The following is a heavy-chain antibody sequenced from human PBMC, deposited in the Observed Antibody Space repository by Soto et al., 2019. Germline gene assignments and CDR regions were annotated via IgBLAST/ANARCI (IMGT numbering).Heavy chain of an antibody. CDR3: ARTASYILRYFDSGRYYYYMDV. CDR1: GYTFTSYA. D-gene: IGHD3-9*01. V-gene: IGHV1-3*01. Sequence: QVQLVQSGAEVKKPGASVKVSCKASGYTFTSYAMHWVRQAPGQRLEWMGWINAGNGNTKYSQKFQGRVTITRDTSASTAYMELCSLRSEDTAVYYCARTASYILRYFDSGRYYYYMDVWGKGTTVTVSS. J-gene: IGHJ6*03. CDR2: INAGNGNT.